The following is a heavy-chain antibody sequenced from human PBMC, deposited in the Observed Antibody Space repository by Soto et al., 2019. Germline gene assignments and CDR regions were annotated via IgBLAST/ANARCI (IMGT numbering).Heavy chain of an antibody. D-gene: IGHD6-13*01. CDR1: GFTFSAHA. CDR2: ISGSGDST. V-gene: IGHV3-23*01. J-gene: IGHJ4*02. CDR3: ASSAVPAPLSSSMIFDY. Sequence: EVQLLESGGGLVQPGRSLRLSCAASGFTFSAHALSWVRQAPGKGLEWVSAISGSGDSTYYADSVKGRFTISRDESKDAVYLQLNGLRAEDTAVYYCASSAVPAPLSSSMIFDYWGQGTLVTVSS.